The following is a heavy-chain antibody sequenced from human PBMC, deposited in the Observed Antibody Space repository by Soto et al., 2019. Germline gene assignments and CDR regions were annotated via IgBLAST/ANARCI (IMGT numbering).Heavy chain of an antibody. Sequence: SETLSLTCAVYGGSFSAYYWSWIRQPPGKGLEWIGEINHSGGTSYNPSLKSRVTISVDTSKNQFSLKLSSVTAADTAVYYCARGRRIFGVVITPDYWGQGTLVTVSS. CDR1: GGSFSAYY. V-gene: IGHV4-34*01. J-gene: IGHJ4*02. CDR2: INHSGGT. D-gene: IGHD3-3*01. CDR3: ARGRRIFGVVITPDY.